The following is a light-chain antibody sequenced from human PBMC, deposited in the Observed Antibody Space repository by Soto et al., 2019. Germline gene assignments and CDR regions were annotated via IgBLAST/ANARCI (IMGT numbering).Light chain of an antibody. CDR1: QSISSW. CDR2: DAS. CDR3: QQYNSYPWT. J-gene: IGKJ5*01. V-gene: IGKV1-5*01. Sequence: DIQMTQYPSTLPAAVGDRVTITCLACQSISSWLAWDQQKPWKAPKLLIYDASSLESGVPSRFSGSGSGTEFTLTITSLQPDDFATYYCQQYNSYPWTFGQGTRLEI.